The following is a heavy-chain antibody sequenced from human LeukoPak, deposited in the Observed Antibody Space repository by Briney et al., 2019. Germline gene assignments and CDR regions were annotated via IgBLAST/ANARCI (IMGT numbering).Heavy chain of an antibody. D-gene: IGHD4/OR15-4a*01. Sequence: SETLSLTCTVSGGSISSYYWSWIRQPPGKGLEWIGEINHSGSTNYNPSLKSRVTISVDTSKNQFSLKLSSVTAADTAVYYCALLRAKSIDYWGQGTLVTVSS. CDR2: INHSGST. CDR3: ALLRAKSIDY. V-gene: IGHV4-34*01. CDR1: GGSISSYY. J-gene: IGHJ4*02.